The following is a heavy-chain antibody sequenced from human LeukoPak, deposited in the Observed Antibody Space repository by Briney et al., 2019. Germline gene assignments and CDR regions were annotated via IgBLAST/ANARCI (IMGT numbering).Heavy chain of an antibody. CDR1: GYTFTSYG. CDR3: ARGPRVFGPLPGYYYMDV. CDR2: ISAYNGNT. V-gene: IGHV1-18*01. J-gene: IGHJ6*03. D-gene: IGHD3/OR15-3a*01. Sequence: GASVKVSCKASGYTFTSYGISWVRQAPGQGLEWMGWISAYNGNTNYAQKLQGRVTMTTDTSTSTAYMGLRSLRSDDTAVYYCARGPRVFGPLPGYYYMDVWGKGTTVTVSS.